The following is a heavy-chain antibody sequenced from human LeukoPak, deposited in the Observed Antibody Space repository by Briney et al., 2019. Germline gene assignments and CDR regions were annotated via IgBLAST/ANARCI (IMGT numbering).Heavy chain of an antibody. Sequence: GGSLRLSCVTSGFSFSTYDMHWVRQAPGKGLEWVAAMAFAGGTKYYADSVKGRFTISRDNSRNTLYLQMNSLRAEDTAVYYCAKEIGAYGDYGYFDYWGQGTLVTVSS. J-gene: IGHJ4*02. CDR1: GFSFSTYD. D-gene: IGHD4-17*01. V-gene: IGHV3-30*18. CDR3: AKEIGAYGDYGYFDY. CDR2: MAFAGGTK.